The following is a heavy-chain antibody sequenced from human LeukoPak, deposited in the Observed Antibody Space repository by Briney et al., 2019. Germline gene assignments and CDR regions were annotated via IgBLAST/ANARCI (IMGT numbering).Heavy chain of an antibody. CDR1: GYTFTSYW. CDR3: ARGESIAARAAEEIDF. J-gene: IGHJ4*02. CDR2: IDPSDSYT. Sequence: GESLKISCKGSGYTFTSYWSSWVRQMPGKGLEWMGKIDPSDSYTNYSPSFQGHVTISADKSISTAYLQWSSLKASDTAMYYCARGESIAARAAEEIDFWGQGTLVTVSS. D-gene: IGHD6-6*01. V-gene: IGHV5-10-1*01.